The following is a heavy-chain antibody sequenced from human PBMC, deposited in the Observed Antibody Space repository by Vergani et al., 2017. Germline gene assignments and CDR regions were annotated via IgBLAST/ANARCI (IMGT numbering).Heavy chain of an antibody. CDR2: IIPIFGTA. D-gene: IGHD4-17*01. CDR3: ASPRYGDYRIDVLDY. J-gene: IGHJ4*02. V-gene: IGHV1-69*01. Sequence: QVQLVQSGAEVKKPGASVKVSCKASGYTFTGYYMHWVRQAPGQGLEWMGWIIPIFGTANYAQKFQGRVTITADESTSTAYMELSSLRSEDTAVYYCASPRYGDYRIDVLDYWGQGTLVTVSS. CDR1: GYTFTGYY.